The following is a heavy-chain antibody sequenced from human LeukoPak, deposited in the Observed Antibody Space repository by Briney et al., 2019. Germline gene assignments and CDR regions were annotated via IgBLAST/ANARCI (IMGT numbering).Heavy chain of an antibody. CDR3: ARGGYCSGGSCYSRIWFDP. J-gene: IGHJ5*02. D-gene: IGHD2-15*01. CDR1: GGSISSIIW. CDR2: IYHSGST. V-gene: IGHV4-4*02. Sequence: PSGTLSLTCAVSGGSISSIIWWSWVRQPPGKGLEWIGEIYHSGSTNYNPSLKSRVTISVDKSKNQFSLKLSSVTAADTAVYYCARGGYCSGGSCYSRIWFDPWGQGTLVTVSS.